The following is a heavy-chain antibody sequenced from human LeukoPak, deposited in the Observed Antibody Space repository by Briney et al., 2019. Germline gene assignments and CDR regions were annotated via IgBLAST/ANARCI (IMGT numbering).Heavy chain of an antibody. D-gene: IGHD5-18*01. CDR2: IYPGGSDT. CDR1: GYTFTTYW. Sequence: GESLKISCQASGYTFTTYWISWVRQMPGKGLEWMGIIYPGGSDTRYSPSFQGQVTISADKSITTAYLQWSSLKASDTAMYYCARQGGGYTSGDFDYWGQGTLVTVSS. V-gene: IGHV5-51*01. CDR3: ARQGGGYTSGDFDY. J-gene: IGHJ4*02.